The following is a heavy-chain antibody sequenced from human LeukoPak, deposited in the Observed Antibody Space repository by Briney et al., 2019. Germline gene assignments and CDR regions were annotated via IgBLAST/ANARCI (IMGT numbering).Heavy chain of an antibody. V-gene: IGHV4-39*07. CDR3: ARAPPSAMVRGVIVYYYYGMDV. Sequence: PSETLSLTCTVSGGSMSSSHYYWGWIRQPPGKGVEWIGGIYHSGSPQYSPSLKSRVTISIDTSKNQFSLKLSSVTAADTAVYYCARAPPSAMVRGVIVYYYYGMDVWGQGTTVTVSS. CDR2: IYHSGSP. CDR1: GGSMSSSHYY. J-gene: IGHJ6*02. D-gene: IGHD3-10*01.